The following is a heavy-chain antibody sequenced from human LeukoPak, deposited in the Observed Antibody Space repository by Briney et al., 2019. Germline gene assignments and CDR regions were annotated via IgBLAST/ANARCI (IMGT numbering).Heavy chain of an antibody. V-gene: IGHV3-48*03. J-gene: IGHJ4*02. CDR2: ISSSGSTI. CDR3: ARNYGSGSLGVDY. CDR1: GFTFSSYA. Sequence: GGSLRLSCAASGFTFSSYAMNWVRQAPGKGLEWVSYISSSGSTIYYADSVKGRFTISSDNAKNSLYLQMNSLRAEDTAVYYGARNYGSGSLGVDYWGQGTLVTVSS. D-gene: IGHD3-10*01.